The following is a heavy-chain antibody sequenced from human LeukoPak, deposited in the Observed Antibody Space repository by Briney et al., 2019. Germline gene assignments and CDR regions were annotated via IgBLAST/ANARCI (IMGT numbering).Heavy chain of an antibody. CDR3: VRDYRACFDY. CDR1: EFTFSDYY. D-gene: IGHD3-16*02. V-gene: IGHV3-11*01. CDR2: ISSSGSTI. J-gene: IGHJ4*02. Sequence: GGSLRLSCAASEFTFSDYYMSWIRQAPGKGLEWVSYISSSGSTIYYADSVKGRFTISRDNAENSLYLQMNSLRAEDTAVYYCVRDYRACFDYWGQGTLVTVSS.